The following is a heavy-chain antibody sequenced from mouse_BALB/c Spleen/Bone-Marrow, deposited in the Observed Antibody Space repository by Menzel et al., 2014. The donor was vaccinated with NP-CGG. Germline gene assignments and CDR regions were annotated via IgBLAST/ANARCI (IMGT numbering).Heavy chain of an antibody. D-gene: IGHD2-3*01. CDR1: GFTFNNYA. CDR2: ISSGGGYI. Sequence: EVKLVESGGGLVKPGGALNLSCAASGFTFNNYAMSWVRQTPERRLEWVATISSGGGYIYYPDSVKGQFTISRDNAKNTLYLQMSSLRSEDTAMYYCARQESIYDGYYGGFAYWGQGTLVTGSA. V-gene: IGHV5-9-3*01. J-gene: IGHJ3*01. CDR3: ARQESIYDGYYGGFAY.